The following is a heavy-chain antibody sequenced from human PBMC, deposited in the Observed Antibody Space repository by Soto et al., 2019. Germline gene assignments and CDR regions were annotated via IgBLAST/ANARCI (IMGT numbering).Heavy chain of an antibody. V-gene: IGHV3-21*06. CDR2: ISISSSDR. Sequence: EVQLVESGGGLVKPGGPLRLSCAASGFTLRTYTMNWVRQAPGKGLEWVSSISISSSDRYYADSVRGRFTISRDNAKNALYLQMNSLRADDTAVYFCVRGMNPLFGGQGTLVTVSS. CDR3: VRGMNPLF. CDR1: GFTLRTYT. J-gene: IGHJ4*01.